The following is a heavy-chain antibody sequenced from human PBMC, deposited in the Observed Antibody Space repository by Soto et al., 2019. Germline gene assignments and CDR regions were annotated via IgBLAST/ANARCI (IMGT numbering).Heavy chain of an antibody. J-gene: IGHJ4*02. CDR2: IYPGDSDT. Sequence: LGESLKISCKGSGYSFTTYWIGWVRQMPGKGLEWMGIIYPGDSDTRYGPSFQGQVTISADKSISTAYLQWSSLKASDTAMYYCATGGYCTSTSCYNFFDYWGQGTLVT. V-gene: IGHV5-51*01. D-gene: IGHD2-2*02. CDR3: ATGGYCTSTSCYNFFDY. CDR1: GYSFTTYW.